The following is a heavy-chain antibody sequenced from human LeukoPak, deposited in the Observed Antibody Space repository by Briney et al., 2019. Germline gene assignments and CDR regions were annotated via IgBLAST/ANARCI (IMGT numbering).Heavy chain of an antibody. J-gene: IGHJ6*03. CDR2: ISSSSSYI. CDR3: ARRDTATTPYYMDV. D-gene: IGHD5-18*01. Sequence: GGSLRLSCAASGFTFSSYSMNWVRQAPGKGLEWASSISSSSSYIYHADSVKGRFTISRDNAKNSLYLQMNSLRAEDTAVYYCARRDTATTPYYMDVWGKGTTVTVSS. CDR1: GFTFSSYS. V-gene: IGHV3-21*01.